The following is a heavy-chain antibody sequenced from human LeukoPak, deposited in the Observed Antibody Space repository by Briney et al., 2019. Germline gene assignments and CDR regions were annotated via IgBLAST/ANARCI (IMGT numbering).Heavy chain of an antibody. Sequence: GGSLRLSRAASGFTFSSYSMNWVRQAPGKGLEWVSSISSSSSYIYYADSVKGRFTISRDNAKNSLYLQMNSLRAEDTAVYYCARGIAAAGPLPFDYWGQGTLVTVSS. J-gene: IGHJ4*02. V-gene: IGHV3-21*01. CDR2: ISSSSSYI. CDR1: GFTFSSYS. CDR3: ARGIAAAGPLPFDY. D-gene: IGHD6-13*01.